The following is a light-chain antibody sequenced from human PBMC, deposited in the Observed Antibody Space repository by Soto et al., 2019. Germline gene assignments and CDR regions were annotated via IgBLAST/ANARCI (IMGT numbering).Light chain of an antibody. Sequence: DIQMTQSPSTLSASVGDRVTITCRASQTIGSWLAWYQQKLGKAPKLLIYKASSLEGGVPSRFSGSGSGTEFTLTISSLQPDDSATYYCQQYNGTFGQGTKVEVK. V-gene: IGKV1-5*03. CDR2: KAS. J-gene: IGKJ1*01. CDR3: QQYNGT. CDR1: QTIGSW.